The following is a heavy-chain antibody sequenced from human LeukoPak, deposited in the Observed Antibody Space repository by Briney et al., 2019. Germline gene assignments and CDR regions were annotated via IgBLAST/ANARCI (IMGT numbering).Heavy chain of an antibody. Sequence: SETLSLTCTVSGGSISTYYWSWIRQPPGKGLEWIGYVYYSGGTNYNPSLTSRVTMSVDTSKNQFSLKLRSVTAADTAVYYCARDPSGSFFNWFDRWGQGTLVTVSS. J-gene: IGHJ5*02. V-gene: IGHV4-59*12. D-gene: IGHD1-26*01. CDR1: GGSISTYY. CDR3: ARDPSGSFFNWFDR. CDR2: VYYSGGT.